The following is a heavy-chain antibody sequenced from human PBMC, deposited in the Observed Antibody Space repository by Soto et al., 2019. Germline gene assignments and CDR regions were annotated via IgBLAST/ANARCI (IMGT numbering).Heavy chain of an antibody. CDR3: AKPGTTDCACDCYLDY. CDR1: GFIFGSYA. V-gene: IGHV3-23*01. D-gene: IGHD2-21*02. J-gene: IGHJ4*02. Sequence: GGSLRLSCAASGFIFGSYAMNWVRQAPGKGLQWVSAISGRGDTTYYADSVKGRFTISRDNSKNTLFLQMNSLRADDTAGYYCAKPGTTDCACDCYLDYWGQGTLVTVSS. CDR2: ISGRGDTT.